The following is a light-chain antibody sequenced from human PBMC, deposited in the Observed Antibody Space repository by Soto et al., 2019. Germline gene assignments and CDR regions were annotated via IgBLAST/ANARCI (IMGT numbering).Light chain of an antibody. J-gene: IGKJ5*01. CDR2: AAS. Sequence: DIQMTQSPSSLSASVGDRVTITCRASQAISNAVAWYQQSPRRGTKLVIYAASSLQSGVSSRFSGSGAGTDFTLTISSLQPEDFATYSCQHYNNDRPSFGQGTRLEAK. CDR1: QAISNA. CDR3: QHYNNDRPS. V-gene: IGKV1-27*01.